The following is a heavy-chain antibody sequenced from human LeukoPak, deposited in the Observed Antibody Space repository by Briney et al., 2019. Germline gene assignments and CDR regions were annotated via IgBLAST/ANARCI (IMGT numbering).Heavy chain of an antibody. D-gene: IGHD2-21*01. J-gene: IGHJ5*02. Sequence: SETLSLTCTVSSGSISSGGYYWSWIRQHPGKGLEWIVYIFHSGSTFYNPSLKSRVTISVDNSKNQFSLRLSSVTAADTAVYYCARELWFANAPGSWLDPWGQGTLVTVSS. CDR1: SGSISSGGYY. CDR3: ARELWFANAPGSWLDP. V-gene: IGHV4-30-2*01. CDR2: IFHSGST.